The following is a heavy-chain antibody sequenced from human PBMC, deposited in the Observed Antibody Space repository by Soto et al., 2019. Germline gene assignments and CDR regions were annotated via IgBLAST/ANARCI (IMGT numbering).Heavy chain of an antibody. D-gene: IGHD2-15*01. V-gene: IGHV3-33*01. J-gene: IGHJ3*02. CDR3: ARDPRGDCSGGSCYSGAFDI. Sequence: QVQLVESGGGVVQPGRSLRLSCAASGFTFSSYGMHWVRQAPGKGLEWVAVIWYDGSNKYYADSVKGRFTISRDNSKNTLYLKMNSLRAEDTAVYYCARDPRGDCSGGSCYSGAFDIWGQGTMVTVSS. CDR2: IWYDGSNK. CDR1: GFTFSSYG.